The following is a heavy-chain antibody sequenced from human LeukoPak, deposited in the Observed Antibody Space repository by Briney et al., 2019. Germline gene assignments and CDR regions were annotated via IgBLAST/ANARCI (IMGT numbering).Heavy chain of an antibody. CDR3: ARGGSSGWSYYFDY. CDR1: GGSISSYY. D-gene: IGHD6-19*01. V-gene: IGHV4-59*01. Sequence: SETLSLTCTVPGGSISSYYWSWIRQPPGKGLEWIGYIYYSGSTNYNPSLKSRVTISVDTSKNQFSLKLSSVTAADTAVYYCARGGSSGWSYYFDYWGQGTLVTVSS. CDR2: IYYSGST. J-gene: IGHJ4*02.